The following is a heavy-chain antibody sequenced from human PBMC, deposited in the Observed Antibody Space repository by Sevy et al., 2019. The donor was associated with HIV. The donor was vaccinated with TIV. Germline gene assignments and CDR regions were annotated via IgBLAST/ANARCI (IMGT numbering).Heavy chain of an antibody. J-gene: IGHJ4*02. CDR3: AKGPSPMITFGGVADY. V-gene: IGHV3-30*02. CDR2: IRYDGSNK. D-gene: IGHD3-16*01. Sequence: GGSLRLSCAASGFTFSSYGMHWVRQAPGKGLEWVAFIRYDGSNKYYADSVKGRFTISRDNSKNTLYLKMNSLRAEDTAVYYCAKGPSPMITFGGVADYWGQVTLVTVSS. CDR1: GFTFSSYG.